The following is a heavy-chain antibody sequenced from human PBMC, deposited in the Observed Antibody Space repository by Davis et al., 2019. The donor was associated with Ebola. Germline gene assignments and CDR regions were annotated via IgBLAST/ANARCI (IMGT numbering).Heavy chain of an antibody. V-gene: IGHV1-46*01. CDR1: GYTFTDYY. J-gene: IGHJ4*02. D-gene: IGHD3-16*01. CDR3: ARDRRKRGREDYFDY. Sequence: AASVKVSCKASGYTFTDYYIHWVRQAPGQGLEWMGIINPSGGSTSYAQKFQGRVTMTRDTSTSTVYMELSSLRSEDTVVYYCARDRRKRGREDYFDYWGQGTLVTVSS. CDR2: INPSGGST.